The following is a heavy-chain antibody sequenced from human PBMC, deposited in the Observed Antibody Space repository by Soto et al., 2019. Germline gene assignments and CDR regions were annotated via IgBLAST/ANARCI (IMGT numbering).Heavy chain of an antibody. D-gene: IGHD4-17*01. Sequence: GGSLRLSCAASGFTFSNYGMHWVRQAPGKGLEWVAVISYDGSNKYYADSVKGRFTISRDNSKNTLYLQMNSLRAEDTAVYYCAKDYYGVQYYFDYWGQGTLVTVSS. CDR1: GFTFSNYG. J-gene: IGHJ4*02. CDR2: ISYDGSNK. CDR3: AKDYYGVQYYFDY. V-gene: IGHV3-30*18.